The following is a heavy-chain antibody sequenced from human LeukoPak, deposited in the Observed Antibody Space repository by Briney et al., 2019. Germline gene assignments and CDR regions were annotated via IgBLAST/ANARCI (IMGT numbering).Heavy chain of an antibody. CDR1: GGSISSGDYY. D-gene: IGHD1-26*01. CDR2: IYYSGST. CDR3: AREVPPSGSYYIYYMGV. Sequence: SETLSLTCTVSGGSISSGDYYWSWIRQPPGKGLEWIGYIYYSGSTYYNPSLKSRVTISVDTSKNQFSLKLSSVTAADTAVYYCAREVPPSGSYYIYYMGVWGKGTTVTVSS. V-gene: IGHV4-30-4*08. J-gene: IGHJ6*03.